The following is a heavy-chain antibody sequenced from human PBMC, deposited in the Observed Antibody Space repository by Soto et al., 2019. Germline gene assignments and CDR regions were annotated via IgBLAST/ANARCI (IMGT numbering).Heavy chain of an antibody. CDR2: ISWNSDNI. CDR3: ANGPVSYCSGGSCYNYFDY. D-gene: IGHD2-15*01. J-gene: IGHJ4*02. V-gene: IGHV3-9*01. CDR1: GFTVDDYA. Sequence: DVQLVESGGGLVQPGRSLRLSCAASGFTVDDYAMHWVRQAPGKGLEWVSGISWNSDNIGYADSVKGRFAISRDNAKNSLYLQMNSLRAEETALYYCANGPVSYCSGGSCYNYFDYWGQGTLVTVSS.